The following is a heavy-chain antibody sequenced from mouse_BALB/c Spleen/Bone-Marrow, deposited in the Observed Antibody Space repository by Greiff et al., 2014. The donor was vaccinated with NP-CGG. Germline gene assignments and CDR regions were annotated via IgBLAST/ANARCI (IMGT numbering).Heavy chain of an antibody. CDR1: GFNIKDTY. V-gene: IGHV14-3*02. Sequence: EVQLQQSGAELVKPGASVKLSCTASGFNIKDTYMHWVKQRPEQGLEWIGRIDPANGNNKYVPTFQGKATITADTSSNTAYLQLSSLTSEDTAVYYCASSGNYEGGAMDYWGQGISVTVSS. CDR2: IDPANGNN. CDR3: ASSGNYEGGAMDY. J-gene: IGHJ4*01. D-gene: IGHD2-1*01.